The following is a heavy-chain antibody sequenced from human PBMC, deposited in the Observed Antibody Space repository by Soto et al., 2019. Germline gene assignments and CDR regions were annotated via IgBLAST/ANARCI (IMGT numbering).Heavy chain of an antibody. CDR2: IYPGDSDT. CDR3: AKDIGPNSRRARQSRALYYYYGMDV. D-gene: IGHD2-15*01. Sequence: GESLKISCKGSGYSFTSYWIGWVRQMPGKGLEWMGIIYPGDSDTRYSPSFQGQVTISADKSISTAYLQWSSLKASDTALYYCAKDIGPNSRRARQSRALYYYYGMDVWGLGTTVTVSS. CDR1: GYSFTSYW. V-gene: IGHV5-51*01. J-gene: IGHJ6*02.